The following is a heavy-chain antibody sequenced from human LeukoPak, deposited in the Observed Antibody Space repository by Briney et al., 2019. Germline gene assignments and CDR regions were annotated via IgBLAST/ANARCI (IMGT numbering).Heavy chain of an antibody. Sequence: GGSLRLSCAASGFTFSSYAMSWVRQAPGKGVEWVSGISISGVNTFYADSVKGRFTISRDNSRNTLHLQMNSLRAEDTAVYYCFKEPGAYQLLSYWGQGTLVTVSS. CDR3: FKEPGAYQLLSY. J-gene: IGHJ4*02. CDR2: ISISGVNT. V-gene: IGHV3-23*01. CDR1: GFTFSSYA. D-gene: IGHD2-2*01.